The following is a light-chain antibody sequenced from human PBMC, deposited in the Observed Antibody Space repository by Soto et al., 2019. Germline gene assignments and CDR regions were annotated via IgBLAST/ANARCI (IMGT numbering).Light chain of an antibody. Sequence: EMVMTQSPAILSVSPGESATLSCRASQSVNSNYLAWYQQHPGQPPRLLIYGISTSATGIPARFSGSGSGKEFSLTISSLQSEDFAVYYCQQYSKWPITFGQGTRLEIK. J-gene: IGKJ5*01. CDR1: QSVNSN. CDR3: QQYSKWPIT. CDR2: GIS. V-gene: IGKV3-15*01.